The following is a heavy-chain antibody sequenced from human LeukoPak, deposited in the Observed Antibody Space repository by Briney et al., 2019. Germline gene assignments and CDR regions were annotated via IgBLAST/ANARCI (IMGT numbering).Heavy chain of an antibody. D-gene: IGHD3-22*01. CDR1: GFTFSSYA. J-gene: IGHJ4*02. V-gene: IGHV3-23*01. CDR3: AKERGNSGYYYVDY. Sequence: GGSLRLSCAASGFTFSSYAMSWVRQAPGKGLEWVSAISGSGGSTYYADSVKGRFTISRDNSKNTLYLQMNSLRAEDTAVYYWAKERGNSGYYYVDYWGQGTLVTVSS. CDR2: ISGSGGST.